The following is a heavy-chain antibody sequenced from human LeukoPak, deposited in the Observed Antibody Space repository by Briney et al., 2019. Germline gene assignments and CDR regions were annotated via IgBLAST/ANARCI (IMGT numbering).Heavy chain of an antibody. J-gene: IGHJ4*02. CDR3: ARVLSAADPFDY. Sequence: SETLSLTCAVYGGSFSGYYWSWIRQPPGKGLEWIGEINHSGSTNYNPSLKSRVTISVDTSKNQLSLKLSSVTAADTAVYYCARVLSAADPFDYWGQGTLVTVSS. CDR1: GGSFSGYY. D-gene: IGHD6-13*01. CDR2: INHSGST. V-gene: IGHV4-34*01.